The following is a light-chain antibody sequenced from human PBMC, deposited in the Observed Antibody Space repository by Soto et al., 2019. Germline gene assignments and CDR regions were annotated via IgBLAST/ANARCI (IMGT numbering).Light chain of an antibody. CDR3: AAWDSSLRAGV. CDR1: SSNIGSHY. CDR2: DNN. J-gene: IGLJ2*01. V-gene: IGLV1-51*01. Sequence: QSVLTQPPSVSAAPGQKVTISCSGSSSNIGSHYASWYQQLPGTAPKLLIDDNNQRPSGIPGRFSGSKSGTSATLGITGLQTEDEADYYCAAWDSSLRAGVFGGGTKLTVL.